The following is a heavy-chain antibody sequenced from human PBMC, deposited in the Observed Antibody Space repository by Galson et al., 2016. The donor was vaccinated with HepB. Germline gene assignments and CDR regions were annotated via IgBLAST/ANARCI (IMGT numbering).Heavy chain of an antibody. CDR3: VSRRTFDP. V-gene: IGHV3-48*02. J-gene: IGHJ5*02. Sequence: SLRLSCAASGFTFSSYSMNWVRQAPGKGLEWISYISSTNNTLYYADPVKGRFTISRDNAKNSLYLQMNSLRDEDTAVYYCVSRRTFDPWGQGTLVTVSS. CDR1: GFTFSSYS. CDR2: ISSTNNTL.